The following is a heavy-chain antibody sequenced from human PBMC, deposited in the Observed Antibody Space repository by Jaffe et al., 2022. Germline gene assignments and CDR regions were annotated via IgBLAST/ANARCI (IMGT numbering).Heavy chain of an antibody. CDR1: GGSISSGSYY. D-gene: IGHD7-27*01. Sequence: QVQLQESGPGLVKPSQTLSLTCTVSGGSISSGSYYWSWIRQPAGKGLEWIGRIYTSGSTNYNPSLKSRVTISVDTSKNQFSLKLSSVTAADTAVYYCARYLTGDWSGYFDYWGQGTLVTVSS. CDR3: ARYLTGDWSGYFDY. J-gene: IGHJ4*02. CDR2: IYTSGST. V-gene: IGHV4-61*02.